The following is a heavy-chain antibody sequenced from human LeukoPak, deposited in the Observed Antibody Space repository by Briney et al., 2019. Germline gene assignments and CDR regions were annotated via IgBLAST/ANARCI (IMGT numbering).Heavy chain of an antibody. J-gene: IGHJ4*02. CDR1: GYTFTSYG. V-gene: IGHV1-46*01. D-gene: IGHD2-21*02. Sequence: ASVKVSCKASGYTFTSYGISWVRQAPGQGLEWMGIINPSGGSTSYAQKFQGRVTMTRDTSTSTVYMELSSLRSEDTAVYYCARVAHCGGDCYLGDWGQGTLVTVSS. CDR2: INPSGGST. CDR3: ARVAHCGGDCYLGD.